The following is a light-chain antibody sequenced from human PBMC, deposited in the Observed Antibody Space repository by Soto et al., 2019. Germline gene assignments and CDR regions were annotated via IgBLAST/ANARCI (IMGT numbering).Light chain of an antibody. Sequence: QSALTQPPSASGSPGQSVTISCIGTSSDVGGYNYVSWYQQHPGKAPKLMIYEVSKRPSGVPDRFSGSKSGNTASLTVSGLQAEDDADYYCSSYASSNNLGVFGGGTKLTLL. CDR1: SSDVGGYNY. J-gene: IGLJ2*01. CDR2: EVS. CDR3: SSYASSNNLGV. V-gene: IGLV2-8*01.